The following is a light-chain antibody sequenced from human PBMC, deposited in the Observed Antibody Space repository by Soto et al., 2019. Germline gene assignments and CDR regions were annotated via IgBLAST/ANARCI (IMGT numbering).Light chain of an antibody. V-gene: IGKV1-9*01. CDR2: AAS. CDR1: QGIGSH. J-gene: IGKJ4*01. Sequence: IQLTQSPSSLSASVGDRVTITCRASQGIGSHLAWYQQKPGEAPKLLIFAASTLQSGVPSRFSGSGSGTDFTLTISNLQAEDFATYYCQQLRTYPSTFGGGTKVDIK. CDR3: QQLRTYPST.